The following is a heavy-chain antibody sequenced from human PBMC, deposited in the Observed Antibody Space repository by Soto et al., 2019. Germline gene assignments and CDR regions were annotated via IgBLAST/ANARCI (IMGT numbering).Heavy chain of an antibody. V-gene: IGHV3-49*03. CDR3: ARDQGWLRFQDYYYYMDV. D-gene: IGHD5-12*01. J-gene: IGHJ6*03. CDR2: IRSKAYGGTT. CDR1: GFTFGDYA. Sequence: SGGSLRLSCTASGFTFGDYAMSWFRQAPGKGLEWVGFIRSKAYGGTTEYAASVKGRFTISRDDSKSIAYLQMNSLKTEDTAVYYCARDQGWLRFQDYYYYMDVWGKGTTVTVSS.